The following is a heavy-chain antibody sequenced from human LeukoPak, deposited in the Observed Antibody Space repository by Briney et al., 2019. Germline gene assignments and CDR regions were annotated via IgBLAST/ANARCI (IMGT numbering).Heavy chain of an antibody. V-gene: IGHV4-34*01. Sequence: SEALSLTCAVYGGSFSGYYWSWVRQPPGKWLEWIGEVTHTGTTNYNPSLKSRVTISLGTSKNQFSLKMSSVTAADTAVYYCASHRGYTYGDYWGQGTLVTVSS. CDR1: GGSFSGYY. CDR2: VTHTGTT. J-gene: IGHJ4*02. CDR3: ASHRGYTYGDY. D-gene: IGHD5-18*01.